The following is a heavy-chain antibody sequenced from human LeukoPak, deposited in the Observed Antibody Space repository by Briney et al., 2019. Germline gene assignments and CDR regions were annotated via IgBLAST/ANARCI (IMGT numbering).Heavy chain of an antibody. J-gene: IGHJ4*02. CDR3: ARRGGNALDY. V-gene: IGHV3-64*01. Sequence: SGGSLRLSCSASGFTFSSYAFHWVRQAPGKGLEYVSAISSDGCHTFYATSVKGRFTISRDNSKNTLSLQMDNLRVEDMAVYYCARRGGNALDYWGQGTLVTVSS. D-gene: IGHD3-16*01. CDR2: ISSDGCHT. CDR1: GFTFSSYA.